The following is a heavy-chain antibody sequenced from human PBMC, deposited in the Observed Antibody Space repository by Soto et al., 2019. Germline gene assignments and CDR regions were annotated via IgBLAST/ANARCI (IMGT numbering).Heavy chain of an antibody. Sequence: PSETLSLTCTVSGGSISSGGYYWIWIRQHPGKGLEWIGYIYYSGSTYYNPSLKSRVTISVDTSKNQFSLKLSSVTAADTAVYYCARGGITILPEYNWFDPWGQGTLVTVSS. CDR2: IYYSGST. CDR1: GGSISSGGYY. D-gene: IGHD3-3*01. V-gene: IGHV4-31*03. J-gene: IGHJ5*02. CDR3: ARGGITILPEYNWFDP.